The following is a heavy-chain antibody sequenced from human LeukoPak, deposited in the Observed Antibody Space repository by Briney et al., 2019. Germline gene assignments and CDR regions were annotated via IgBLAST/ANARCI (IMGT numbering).Heavy chain of an antibody. J-gene: IGHJ2*01. D-gene: IGHD3-22*01. V-gene: IGHV3-23*01. CDR3: ANHFDGSASELWYFDL. Sequence: PGGSLRLSCAASGFTFSSYAMSWVRQAPGKGLEWVSAISSTGDRTYHADSVKGRFTIPRDNSKNTLYLQMNSLRVEDTAVYYCANHFDGSASELWYFDLWGRGTLVTVSS. CDR2: ISSTGDRT. CDR1: GFTFSSYA.